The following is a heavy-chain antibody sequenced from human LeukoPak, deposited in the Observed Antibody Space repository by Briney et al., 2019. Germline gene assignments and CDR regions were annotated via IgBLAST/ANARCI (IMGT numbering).Heavy chain of an antibody. CDR1: GGSVSSSIYY. CDR2: IYYSGST. J-gene: IGHJ4*02. D-gene: IGHD3-9*01. V-gene: IGHV4-39*01. CDR3: ASRNDILTGYVFDF. Sequence: SSETLSLTCTVSGGSVSSSIYYWGWIRQPPGKGLEWIGSIYYSGSTSYNPSLKSRVTIFVDTSKNQFSLKLTSVTAADTAVYYCASRNDILTGYVFDFWGQGTLVTVSS.